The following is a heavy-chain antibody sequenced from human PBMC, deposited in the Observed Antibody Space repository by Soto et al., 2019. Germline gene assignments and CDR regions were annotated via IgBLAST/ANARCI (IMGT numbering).Heavy chain of an antibody. CDR1: GYRFTRYG. CDR3: SRAPSTICEPHVTHYDAMNF. V-gene: IGHV1-18*01. J-gene: IGHJ6*01. CDR2: ISGHNGNT. D-gene: IGHD2-2*01. Sequence: ASVKLSCKASGYRFTRYGMNWVRRAPGQGLEWVAWISGHNGNTKYAEKFQGRVTMTTDTSTSTGYMERKNLRFDDTAVYYCSRAPSTICEPHVTHYDAMNFWG.